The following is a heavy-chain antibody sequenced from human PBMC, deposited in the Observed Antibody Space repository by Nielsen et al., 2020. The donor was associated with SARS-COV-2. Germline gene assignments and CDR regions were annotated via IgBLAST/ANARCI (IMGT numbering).Heavy chain of an antibody. J-gene: IGHJ4*02. D-gene: IGHD3/OR15-3a*01. CDR2: MSYGGDNE. Sequence: GGSLRLSCAASGFTFSQFPMHWVRQAPGKGLEWLAIMSYGGDNEHYADSVKGRFTISRDFSKSTLYLQMNSLRTEDTAIYYCAKDRAIFMIYITRGGPDFWGQGTLVTVSS. CDR3: AKDRAIFMIYITRGGPDF. CDR1: GFTFSQFP. V-gene: IGHV3-30-3*02.